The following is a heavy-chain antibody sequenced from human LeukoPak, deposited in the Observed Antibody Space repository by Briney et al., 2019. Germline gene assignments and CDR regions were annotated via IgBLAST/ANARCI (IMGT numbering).Heavy chain of an antibody. J-gene: IGHJ5*02. Sequence: GGSLRLSCVASGFTFSSYWMHWVRQDPRKGLEWVSSISSLSNYIYYADSVKGRFTISRDNAKNSLYLQMNSLRVEDTAVYYCASRSINWYRGNNWFDPWGQGTLVTVSS. V-gene: IGHV3-21*01. CDR3: ASRSINWYRGNNWFDP. D-gene: IGHD6-13*01. CDR2: ISSLSNYI. CDR1: GFTFSSYW.